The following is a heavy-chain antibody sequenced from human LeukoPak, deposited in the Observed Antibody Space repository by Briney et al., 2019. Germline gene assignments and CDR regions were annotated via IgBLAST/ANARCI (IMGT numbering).Heavy chain of an antibody. CDR1: GFTFSSYS. V-gene: IGHV3-21*01. D-gene: IGHD6-13*01. CDR2: IRSSSSYI. Sequence: GGSLRLSGAASGFTFSSYSMNWVRRAPGKGLEGVSSIRSSSSYIYYADSVKGRFTTSRDNAKNSLYLQMNSLRAEDTAVYYCARSAAAGTFFDYWGQGTLVTVSS. J-gene: IGHJ4*02. CDR3: ARSAAAGTFFDY.